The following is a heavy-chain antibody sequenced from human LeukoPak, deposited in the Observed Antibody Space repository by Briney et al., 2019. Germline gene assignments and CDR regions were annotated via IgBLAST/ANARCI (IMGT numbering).Heavy chain of an antibody. V-gene: IGHV3-7*01. CDR3: ARDYRNSYYDFWSGYYTGILHMDV. Sequence: GGSLRLSCAASGFTFSSYWMSWVRQAPGKGLEWVANIKQDGSEKYYVDSVKGRFTISRDNAKNSLYLQMNSLRAEDTAVYYCARDYRNSYYDFWSGYYTGILHMDVWGKGTTVTVSS. D-gene: IGHD3-3*01. J-gene: IGHJ6*03. CDR1: GFTFSSYW. CDR2: IKQDGSEK.